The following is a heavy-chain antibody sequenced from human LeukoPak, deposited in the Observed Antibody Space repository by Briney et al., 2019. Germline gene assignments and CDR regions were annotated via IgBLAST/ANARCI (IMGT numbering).Heavy chain of an antibody. D-gene: IGHD6-6*01. V-gene: IGHV3-30*02. Sequence: GGSLRLSCAASGFTFSSYGMHWVRQAPGKGLEWVAFIRYDGSNKYYADSVKGRFTISRDNSKNTLCLQMNSLRAEDTAVYYCAKDLSIAARWYFDYWGQGTLVTVSS. CDR1: GFTFSSYG. CDR3: AKDLSIAARWYFDY. J-gene: IGHJ4*02. CDR2: IRYDGSNK.